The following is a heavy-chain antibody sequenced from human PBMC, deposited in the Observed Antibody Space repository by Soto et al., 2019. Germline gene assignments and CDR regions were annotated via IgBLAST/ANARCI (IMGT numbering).Heavy chain of an antibody. Sequence: QVQLVQSGTGVKKPGSAIKVSCTAVGGTFSSDAISWLRQAPGQGLEWMGGIIPIFATTNYAQKFQGRVTITADESATTVYMDVSSLRSDDTAVYYCASRRAAAGSLWFDSWGQGTLVTVSS. CDR1: GGTFSSDA. J-gene: IGHJ5*01. D-gene: IGHD6-13*01. V-gene: IGHV1-69*01. CDR3: ASRRAAAGSLWFDS. CDR2: IIPIFATT.